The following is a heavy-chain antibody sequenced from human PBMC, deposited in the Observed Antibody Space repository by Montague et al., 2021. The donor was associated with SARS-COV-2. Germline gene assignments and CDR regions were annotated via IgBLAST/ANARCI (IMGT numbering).Heavy chain of an antibody. CDR1: GGSISSYY. CDR2: IYYSGST. J-gene: IGHJ5*02. CDR3: ARRSLGYCSGSSCYSAFDP. D-gene: IGHD2-15*01. Sequence: SETLSLTCTVSGGSISSYYWSWIRQPPGKGLEWIGYIYYSGSTNYNPSLKSRVTISVDTSKNQFSLKLSSVTAADTAVYYCARRSLGYCSGSSCYSAFDPRGQGTLVTVSS. V-gene: IGHV4-59*01.